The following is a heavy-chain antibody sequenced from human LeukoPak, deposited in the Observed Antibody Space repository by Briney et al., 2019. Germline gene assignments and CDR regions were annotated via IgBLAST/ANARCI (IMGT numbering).Heavy chain of an antibody. Sequence: SETLSLTCAVYGGSFSGYYWSWIRQPPGKGLEWIGGINHSGSTNYNPSLKSRVTISVDTSKNQFSLKLSSVTAADTAVYYCARGGSRPRFLEVNWFDPWGQGTLVTVSS. V-gene: IGHV4-34*01. CDR3: ARGGSRPRFLEVNWFDP. J-gene: IGHJ5*02. D-gene: IGHD3-3*01. CDR1: GGSFSGYY. CDR2: INHSGST.